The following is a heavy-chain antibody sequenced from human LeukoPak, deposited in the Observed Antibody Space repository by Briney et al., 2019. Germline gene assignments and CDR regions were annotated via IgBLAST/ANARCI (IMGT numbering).Heavy chain of an antibody. CDR3: AKDQGGPGYYYYYMDV. CDR1: GFTFSSYG. J-gene: IGHJ6*03. V-gene: IGHV3-30*18. CDR2: ISYDGSNK. Sequence: GGSLRLSCAASGFTFSSYGMHWLRQAPGKGLEWVAVISYDGSNKYYADSVKGRFTISRDNSKNTLYLQMNSLRAEDTAVYYCAKDQGGPGYYYYYMDVWGKGTTVTVSS. D-gene: IGHD1-26*01.